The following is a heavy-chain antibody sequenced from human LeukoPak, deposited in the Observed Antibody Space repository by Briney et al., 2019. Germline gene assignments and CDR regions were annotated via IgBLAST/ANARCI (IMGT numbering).Heavy chain of an antibody. CDR2: INHSGST. CDR1: GGSFSGYY. CDR3: ARGPGYYGSGSYDY. Sequence: SETLSLARAVYGGSFSGYYWSWIRQPPGKGLEWIGEINHSGSTNYNPSLKSRVTISVDTSKNQFSLKLGSVTAADTAVYYCARGPGYYGSGSYDYWGQGTLVTVSS. D-gene: IGHD3-10*01. V-gene: IGHV4-34*01. J-gene: IGHJ4*02.